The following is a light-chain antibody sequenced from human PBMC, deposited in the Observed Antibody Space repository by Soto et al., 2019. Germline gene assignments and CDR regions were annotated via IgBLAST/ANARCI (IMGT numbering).Light chain of an antibody. Sequence: DIQMTQSPSSLSASVGDRVTITCRASQSVSNYLNWYQQKPGKAPKLLIYGVSSLQSGVPSRFSGRGSGTDFTLTISSLQREDCATYYCQQGYSTPSFGQGTKLEIK. J-gene: IGKJ2*01. CDR2: GVS. V-gene: IGKV1-39*01. CDR3: QQGYSTPS. CDR1: QSVSNY.